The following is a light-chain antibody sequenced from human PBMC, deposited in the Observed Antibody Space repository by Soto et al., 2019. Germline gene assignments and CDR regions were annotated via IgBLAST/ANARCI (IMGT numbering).Light chain of an antibody. CDR1: QSVSSS. J-gene: IGKJ1*01. V-gene: IGKV3-15*01. Sequence: LVLQQSPATLSVSPGERVTLSSRASQSVSSSLAWYQQRPGQAPRLLIYDTSTRAPGIAARFSGSGSGTEFTLTISSLQSEDVAVYYCQQYVHWPPGTFGQGTKVDIK. CDR2: DTS. CDR3: QQYVHWPPGT.